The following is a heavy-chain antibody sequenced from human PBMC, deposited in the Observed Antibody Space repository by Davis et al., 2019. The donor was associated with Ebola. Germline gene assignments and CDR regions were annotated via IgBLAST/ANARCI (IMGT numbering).Heavy chain of an antibody. D-gene: IGHD1-1*01. CDR3: AKSAGTPGWFGP. CDR1: GFTFSRYR. CDR2: IKSDGSEK. Sequence: PAESLTLSCTASGFTFSRYRMTWVRQDPGRGLEWVANIKSDGSEKSYVDSVKGRFTISRDNAKNSLYLQMDSLGAGDTALYYCAKSAGTPGWFGPWGQGTLVTVSS. J-gene: IGHJ5*02. V-gene: IGHV3-7*03.